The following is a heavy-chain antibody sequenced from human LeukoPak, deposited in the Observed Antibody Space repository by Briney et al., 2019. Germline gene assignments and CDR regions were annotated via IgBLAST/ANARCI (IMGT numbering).Heavy chain of an antibody. V-gene: IGHV4-34*01. D-gene: IGHD3-22*01. CDR2: INHSGST. J-gene: IGHJ4*02. CDR3: ATHYDSSGYYYS. CDR1: GGSFSGYY. Sequence: PSETLPLTCAVYGGSFSGYYWSWIRQPPGKGLKWIGEINHSGSTNYNPPLKSRVTISVDTSKNQFSLKLSSVTAADTAVYYCATHYDSSGYYYSWGQGTLVTVSS.